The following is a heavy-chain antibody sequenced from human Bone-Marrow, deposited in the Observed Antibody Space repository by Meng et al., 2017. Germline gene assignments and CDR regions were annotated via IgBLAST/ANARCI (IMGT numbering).Heavy chain of an antibody. CDR1: GFTFSSYA. CDR3: ASGQYGDVADHFDY. Sequence: GESLKISCAASGFTFSSYAMHWVRQAPGKGLEWVAVISYDGSNKYYADSVKGRFTISRDNSKNTLYLQMNSLRAEDTAVYYCASGQYGDVADHFDYWGQATLATVSS. D-gene: IGHD4-17*01. V-gene: IGHV3-30*01. CDR2: ISYDGSNK. J-gene: IGHJ4*02.